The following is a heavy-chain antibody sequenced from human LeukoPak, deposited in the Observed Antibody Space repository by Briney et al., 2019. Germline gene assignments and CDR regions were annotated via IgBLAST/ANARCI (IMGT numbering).Heavy chain of an antibody. D-gene: IGHD4-11*01. CDR2: IIPIFGTA. CDR3: ARDPDYSNYEEEYYFDY. V-gene: IGHV1-69*13. CDR1: GGTFSSYA. Sequence: SVKVSCKASGGTFSSYAISWVRQAPGQGLEWMGGIIPIFGTANYAQKFQGRVTITADESTSTAYMELSSLRSEDTAVYYCARDPDYSNYEEEYYFDYWGQGTLVTVSS. J-gene: IGHJ4*02.